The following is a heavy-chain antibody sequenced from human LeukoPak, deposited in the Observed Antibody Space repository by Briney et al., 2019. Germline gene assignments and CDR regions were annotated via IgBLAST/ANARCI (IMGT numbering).Heavy chain of an antibody. CDR1: GFTFSSYG. V-gene: IGHV3-30*02. J-gene: IGHJ4*02. CDR3: AKDLSGSHTDFDS. D-gene: IGHD1-26*01. CDR2: IRYDGSDK. Sequence: PGGSLRLSCAASGFTFSSYGMHWVRQAPGKGLEWVSFIRYDGSDKHYADSVKGRFTVSRDNSKNTLYLQMNSLRAEDTAVYYCAKDLSGSHTDFDSWGQGTLVTVSS.